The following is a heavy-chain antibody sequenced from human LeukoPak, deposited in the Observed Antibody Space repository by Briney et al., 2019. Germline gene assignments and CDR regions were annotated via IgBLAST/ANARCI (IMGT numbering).Heavy chain of an antibody. D-gene: IGHD1-14*01. V-gene: IGHV4-59*12. CDR1: GGSISSYY. CDR2: IYYSGST. Sequence: SETLSLTCTVSGGSISSYYWSWIRQPPGKGLEWIGYIYYSGSTNYNPSLKRRVTISVDTSKNQFSLKLSSVTAADTAVYYCARDLLNHIEPYYYMDVWGKGTTVTVSS. J-gene: IGHJ6*03. CDR3: ARDLLNHIEPYYYMDV.